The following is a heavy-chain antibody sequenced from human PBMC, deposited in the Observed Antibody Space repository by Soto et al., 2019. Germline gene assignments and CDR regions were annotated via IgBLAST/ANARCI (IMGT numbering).Heavy chain of an antibody. CDR2: IYYSGST. CDR1: GGSISSGDYY. V-gene: IGHV4-30-4*01. J-gene: IGHJ5*02. CDR3: ARERPDGSRLDP. Sequence: QVQLQESGPGLVKPSQTLSLTCTVSGGSISSGDYYWSWIRQPPGKGLEWVGYIYYSGSTYYNPSLNSRVTISVDTAKNQFSLKLSSVTAADTAVYYCARERPDGSRLDPWGQGTLVTVSS. D-gene: IGHD6-13*01.